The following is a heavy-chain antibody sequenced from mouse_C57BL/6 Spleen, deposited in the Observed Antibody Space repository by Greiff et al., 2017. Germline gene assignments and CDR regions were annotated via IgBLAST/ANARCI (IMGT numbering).Heavy chain of an antibody. V-gene: IGHV1-26*01. D-gene: IGHD1-1*01. CDR1: GYTFTDYY. CDR2: INPNNGGT. Sequence: EVQLQQSGPELVKPGASVKISCKASGYTFTDYYMNWVKQSHGKSLEWIGDINPNNGGTSYNQKFKGKATLTVDKSSSTAYMELRSLTSEDSAVXYCARPHGSSSYYFDYWGQGTTLTVSS. J-gene: IGHJ2*01. CDR3: ARPHGSSSYYFDY.